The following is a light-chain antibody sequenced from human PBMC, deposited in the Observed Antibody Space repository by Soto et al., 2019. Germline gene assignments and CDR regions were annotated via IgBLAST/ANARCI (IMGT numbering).Light chain of an antibody. CDR1: QGIGND. CDR3: LQDYNYPLT. V-gene: IGKV1-6*01. CDR2: AAS. Sequence: AIQMTQSPSSLSASVGDRVTITCRASQGIGNDLGWYQQKPGKAPKLLIYAASRLQSGVPSRFSGSRSGTEFTLTISSLQPEDFAPYYCLQDYNYPLTFGGGTKVEIK. J-gene: IGKJ4*01.